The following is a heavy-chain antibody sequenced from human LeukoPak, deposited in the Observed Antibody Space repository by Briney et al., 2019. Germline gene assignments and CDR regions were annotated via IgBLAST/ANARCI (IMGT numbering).Heavy chain of an antibody. Sequence: SETLSLTCAVYGGSFSGYYWSWIRKPPGKGLEWIGEINHSGSTNYNPSLKSRVTISVDTSKNQFSLKLSSVTAADTAVYYCGRRGLIGYCSGGSCVRFDYWGQGTLVTVSS. CDR3: GRRGLIGYCSGGSCVRFDY. J-gene: IGHJ4*02. V-gene: IGHV4-34*01. CDR1: GGSFSGYY. CDR2: INHSGST. D-gene: IGHD2-15*01.